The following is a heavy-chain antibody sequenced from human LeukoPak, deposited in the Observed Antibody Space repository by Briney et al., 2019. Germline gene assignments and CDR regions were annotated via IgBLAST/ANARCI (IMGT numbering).Heavy chain of an antibody. CDR1: GGSISNSNYY. D-gene: IGHD7-27*01. V-gene: IGHV4-39*01. CDR2: ISYSGST. CDR3: ARRQQGTMEDY. J-gene: IGHJ4*02. Sequence: SETLSLTCAVSGGSISNSNYYWVWIRQPPGKGLEWIGSISYSGSTYYNPSLKSRVTISVDTSKSQFSLKLSSATAADTAFYYCARRQQGTMEDYWGQGTLVTVSS.